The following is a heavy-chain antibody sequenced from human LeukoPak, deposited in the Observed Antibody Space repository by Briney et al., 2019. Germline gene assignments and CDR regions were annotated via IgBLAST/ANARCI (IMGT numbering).Heavy chain of an antibody. CDR3: ARFYYGSGYSMDV. D-gene: IGHD3-10*01. Sequence: SETLSLTCTVSGGSISSYYWSWIRQPPGKGLEWIGYIYYSGGTNYNPSLKSRVTISVDTSKNQFSLKLSSVTAADTAVYYCARFYYGSGYSMDVWGQGTTVTVSS. CDR2: IYYSGGT. J-gene: IGHJ6*02. V-gene: IGHV4-59*01. CDR1: GGSISSYY.